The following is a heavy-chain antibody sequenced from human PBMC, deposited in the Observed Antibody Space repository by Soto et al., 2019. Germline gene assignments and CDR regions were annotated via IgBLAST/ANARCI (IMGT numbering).Heavy chain of an antibody. D-gene: IGHD2-2*01. Sequence: PGGSLRLSCVASGFTFSSYAMSWVRQAPGKGLEWVSAISGSGGSTYYADSVKGRFTISRDDSKNTLYLQINSLRAEDTAVYYCARRKIIVVPAANNYYYYMDVWGKGTTVTVSS. J-gene: IGHJ6*03. CDR1: GFTFSSYA. V-gene: IGHV3-23*01. CDR2: ISGSGGST. CDR3: ARRKIIVVPAANNYYYYMDV.